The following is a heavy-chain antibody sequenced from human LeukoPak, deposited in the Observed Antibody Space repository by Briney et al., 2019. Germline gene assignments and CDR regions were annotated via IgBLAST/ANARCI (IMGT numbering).Heavy chain of an antibody. CDR3: AKGGKWDVTPFDY. Sequence: GGSLRLSCAASGFTFTSYSMNWVRQAPGKGLGWVSTISGGGGSTYYADSVKGRFTISRDNSKNTLYLQVNSLRAEDTAVYYCAKGGKWDVTPFDYWGQGTLVTVSS. D-gene: IGHD1-26*01. J-gene: IGHJ4*02. CDR2: ISGGGGST. V-gene: IGHV3-23*01. CDR1: GFTFTSYS.